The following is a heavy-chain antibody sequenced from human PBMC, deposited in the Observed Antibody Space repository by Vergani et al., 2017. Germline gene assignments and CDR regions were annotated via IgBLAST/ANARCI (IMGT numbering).Heavy chain of an antibody. CDR3: AGGSGSSWYGAYYYYGMDV. CDR1: GYTFTNYN. Sequence: QVQLVQSGAEVKKPGASVKVSCKASGYTFTNYNINWVRLATGQGLEWMGWMNPNSGNSGYAQKFQGRLTITRNTSISTAYMVLSSMRSEDTAVYYCAGGSGSSWYGAYYYYGMDVWGKGTTVTVSS. J-gene: IGHJ6*04. V-gene: IGHV1-8*03. D-gene: IGHD6-13*01. CDR2: MNPNSGNS.